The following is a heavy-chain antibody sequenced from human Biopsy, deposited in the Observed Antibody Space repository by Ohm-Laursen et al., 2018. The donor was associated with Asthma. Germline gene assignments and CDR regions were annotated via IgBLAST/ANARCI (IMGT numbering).Heavy chain of an antibody. J-gene: IGHJ4*02. CDR1: GFTFSTYG. V-gene: IGHV3-30*18. CDR3: AKDWKSLYVQYFFEY. Sequence: SLRLSCAASGFTFSTYGMHWVRQAPGKGLEWVAVISYDGFNKDYGDSVKGRFTISRDNSKNTIYLQLNSLRAEDTAVYYCAKDWKSLYVQYFFEYWGQGTLVTVSS. D-gene: IGHD5/OR15-5a*01. CDR2: ISYDGFNK.